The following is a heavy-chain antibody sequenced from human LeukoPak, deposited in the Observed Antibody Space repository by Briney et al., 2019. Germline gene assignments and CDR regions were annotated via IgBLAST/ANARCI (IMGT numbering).Heavy chain of an antibody. V-gene: IGHV3-7*01. CDR3: AKLGYCSSTSCSSGAY. J-gene: IGHJ4*02. CDR1: GFTFSSYW. CDR2: INQDGRGK. Sequence: GGSLRLSCAASGFTFSSYWMTWVRQAPGKGLAWVANINQDGRGKYYVDSVKGRFPISRDHAKNTLYLQMNSLRAEDTAVYYCAKLGYCSSTSCSSGAYWGQGTLVTVSS. D-gene: IGHD2-2*01.